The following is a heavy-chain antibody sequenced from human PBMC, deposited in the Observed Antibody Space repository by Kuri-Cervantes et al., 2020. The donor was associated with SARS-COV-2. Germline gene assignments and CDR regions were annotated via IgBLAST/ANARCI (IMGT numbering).Heavy chain of an antibody. J-gene: IGHJ4*02. Sequence: GGSLRLSCAASGFTFSSYEMNWVRQAPGKGLEWVSAISGSGGSTYYADSVKGRFTISRDNSKNTLYLQMNSLRAEDTAVYYCAGVGRSSSYSLAARDYWGQGTLVTVSS. CDR1: GFTFSSYE. V-gene: IGHV3-23*01. CDR3: AGVGRSSSYSLAARDY. CDR2: ISGSGGST. D-gene: IGHD6-6*01.